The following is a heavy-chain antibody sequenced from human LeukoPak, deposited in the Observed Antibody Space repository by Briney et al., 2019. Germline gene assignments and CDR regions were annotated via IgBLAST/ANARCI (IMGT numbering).Heavy chain of an antibody. CDR3: ARDSRYTSGSLFDN. J-gene: IGHJ4*02. D-gene: IGHD6-19*01. Sequence: GGSLRLSCAASGFTFTSYAMSWVRQAPGKGLEWVSAISGSGGSTYYADSVKGRFTISRDNSKNTLYLQVNSLRPEDTAVYYCARDSRYTSGSLFDNWGQGTLVTVSS. CDR1: GFTFTSYA. V-gene: IGHV3-23*01. CDR2: ISGSGGST.